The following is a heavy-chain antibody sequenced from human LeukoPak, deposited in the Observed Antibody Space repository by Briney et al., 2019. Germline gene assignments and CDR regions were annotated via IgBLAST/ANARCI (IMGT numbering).Heavy chain of an antibody. CDR2: ISAYNGNT. CDR1: GYTFTDYA. V-gene: IGHV1-18*01. CDR3: ARGPPNTYYYDSSGYP. D-gene: IGHD3-22*01. J-gene: IGHJ5*02. Sequence: ASVKVSCKASGYTFTDYAMNWVRQAPGQGLEWMGWISAYNGNTNYAQKLQGRVTMTTDTSTSTAYMELRSLRSDDTAVYYCARGPPNTYYYDSSGYPWGQGTLVTVSS.